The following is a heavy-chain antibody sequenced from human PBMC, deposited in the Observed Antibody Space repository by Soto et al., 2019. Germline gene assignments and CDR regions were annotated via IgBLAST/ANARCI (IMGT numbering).Heavy chain of an antibody. V-gene: IGHV1-3*04. CDR3: ASNAFDY. CDR1: GYIFTNYP. CDR2: INTGNGIT. Sequence: QVQFLQSGAEVKKPGASVIVSCKTSGYIFTNYPIHWVRQAPGRGLAWVAWINTGNGITRYSPKLQGRVSLRTDTSASTAYLELTRLRFEDTAVYYCASNAFDYWGQGTLVAVSP. J-gene: IGHJ4*02.